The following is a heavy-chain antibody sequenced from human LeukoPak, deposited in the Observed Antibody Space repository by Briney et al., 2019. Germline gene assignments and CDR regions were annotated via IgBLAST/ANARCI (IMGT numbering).Heavy chain of an antibody. CDR3: ARYGWEPNFDY. V-gene: IGHV1-8*03. J-gene: IGHJ4*02. Sequence: ASVKVSCKASAYTFTSYDINWVRQATGQGLEWMGWMNPNSGNTGYAQKFQGRVTITRNTSISTAYMELSSLRSEDTAVYYCARYGWEPNFDYWGQGTLVTVSS. CDR2: MNPNSGNT. CDR1: AYTFTSYD. D-gene: IGHD1-26*01.